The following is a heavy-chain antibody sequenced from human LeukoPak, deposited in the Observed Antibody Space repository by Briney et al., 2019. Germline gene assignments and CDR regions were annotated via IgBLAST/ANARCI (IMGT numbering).Heavy chain of an antibody. Sequence: PGGSLRLSCAASGFTFDDYGMSWVRQAPGKGLEWVSGINWNGGSTGYADSVKGRFTISRDNAKNSLYLQMNSLRAEDTAVYYCARCSGYTRNFDYWGQGTLVTVSS. V-gene: IGHV3-20*04. CDR1: GFTFDDYG. D-gene: IGHD6-19*01. CDR3: ARCSGYTRNFDY. CDR2: INWNGGST. J-gene: IGHJ4*02.